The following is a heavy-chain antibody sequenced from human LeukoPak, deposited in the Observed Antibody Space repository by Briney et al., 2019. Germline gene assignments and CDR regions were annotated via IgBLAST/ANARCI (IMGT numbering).Heavy chain of an antibody. J-gene: IGHJ2*01. CDR2: IYHSGST. CDR3: ARSIYCSGGSCLHWYFDL. Sequence: SETLSLTCAVSGGSISSGGYSWSWIRQPPGKGLEWIGYIYHSGSTYYNPSLKSRVTISVDRSKNQFSLKLSSVTAADTAVYYCARSIYCSGGSCLHWYFDLWGRGALVTVSS. CDR1: GGSISSGGYS. V-gene: IGHV4-30-2*01. D-gene: IGHD2-15*01.